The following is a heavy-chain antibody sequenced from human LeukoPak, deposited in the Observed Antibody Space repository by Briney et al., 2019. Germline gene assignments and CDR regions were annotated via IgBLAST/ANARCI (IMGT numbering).Heavy chain of an antibody. J-gene: IGHJ4*02. CDR2: IYHSGST. Sequence: SETLSLTCTVSGGSISSGVYYWSWIRQPPGKGLEWIGYIYHSGSTYYIPSLKSRVTISVDRSKNQFSLKLSSVTAADTAVYYCARGQIGSSSGRPYYFDYWGQGTLVTVSS. V-gene: IGHV4-30-2*01. CDR1: GGSISSGVYY. D-gene: IGHD6-6*01. CDR3: ARGQIGSSSGRPYYFDY.